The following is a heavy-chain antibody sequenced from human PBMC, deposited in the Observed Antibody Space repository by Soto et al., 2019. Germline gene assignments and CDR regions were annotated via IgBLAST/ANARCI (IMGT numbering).Heavy chain of an antibody. D-gene: IGHD6-19*01. J-gene: IGHJ6*02. CDR2: ISSSSSYI. CDR1: GFTFSSYS. CDR3: ARDSAVAEPDYYSYYGMDV. V-gene: IGHV3-21*01. Sequence: GGSLRLSCAASGFTFSSYSMNWVRQAPGKGLEWVSSISSSSSYIYYADSVKGRFTISRDNAKNSLYLQMNSLRAEDTAVYYCARDSAVAEPDYYSYYGMDVWGQGTTVTVS.